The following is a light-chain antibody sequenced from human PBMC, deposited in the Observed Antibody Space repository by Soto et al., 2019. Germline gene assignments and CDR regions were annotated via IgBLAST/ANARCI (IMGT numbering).Light chain of an antibody. J-gene: IGKJ2*01. CDR3: QRYNSAPPYT. V-gene: IGKV1-27*01. CDR1: QGISNY. CDR2: AAS. Sequence: DIQMTQSPSSLSASVGDRVTITCRASQGISNYLAWYQQKPGKVPKLLIYAASTLQSGVPSRLSGSGSGTDFTLTISSLQPEDFATYYCQRYNSAPPYTFGQGTKLEIK.